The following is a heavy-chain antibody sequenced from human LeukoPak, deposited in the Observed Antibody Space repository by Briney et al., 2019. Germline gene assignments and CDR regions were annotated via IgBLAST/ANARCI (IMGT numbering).Heavy chain of an antibody. J-gene: IGHJ4*02. V-gene: IGHV3-23*01. CDR3: AKGPSYSNYDESFDY. Sequence: GGSLRLSCAASGFTVSSNYMSWVRQAPGKGLEWVSAISGSGGSTYYADSVKGRFTISRDNSKNTLYLQMNSLRAEDTAVYYCAKGPSYSNYDESFDYWGQGTLVTVSS. CDR2: ISGSGGST. D-gene: IGHD4-4*01. CDR1: GFTVSSNY.